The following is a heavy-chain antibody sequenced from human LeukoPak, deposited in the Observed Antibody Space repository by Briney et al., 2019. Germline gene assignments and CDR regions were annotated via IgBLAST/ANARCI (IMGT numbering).Heavy chain of an antibody. D-gene: IGHD5-18*01. CDR2: ISPPSTHI. V-gene: IGHV3-21*01. CDR1: GFTFSSYS. Sequence: PGGSLTLSCAASGFTFSSYSMNWVRQTPGEGLEWVSSISPPSTHIYYADSVKGRFTISRDNAKNSLYLQRTSVRAEDTAVYYCTMHMYDGYEGSSDTTMVRSPWGQGTLVTVSS. CDR3: TMHMYDGYEGSSDTTMVRSP. J-gene: IGHJ5*02.